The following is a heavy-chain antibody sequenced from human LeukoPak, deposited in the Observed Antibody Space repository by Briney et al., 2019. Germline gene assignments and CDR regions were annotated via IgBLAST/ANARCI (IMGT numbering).Heavy chain of an antibody. CDR2: ISYDGSNK. Sequence: GGSLRLSCAASGFTFSSYGMQWVRQAPGKGLEWVGVISYDGSNKYYADSVKGRFTISRDNSKNTLYLQMNSLRAEDTAVYYCAKLVDSSGVDYWGQGTLVTVSS. D-gene: IGHD6-19*01. V-gene: IGHV3-30*18. J-gene: IGHJ4*02. CDR1: GFTFSSYG. CDR3: AKLVDSSGVDY.